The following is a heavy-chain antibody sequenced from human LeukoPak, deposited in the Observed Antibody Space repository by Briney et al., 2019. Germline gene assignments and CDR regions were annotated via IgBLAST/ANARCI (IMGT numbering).Heavy chain of an antibody. V-gene: IGHV4-59*08. J-gene: IGHJ4*02. CDR3: ASLGGTYDY. Sequence: SETLSLTCTVSGGSISRYWWSWIRQPPGKGLEWIGYIYNSGGSTKYNPSLQSRVTMSVDMSKSQLSLKLSSVTAADTAVYYCASLGGTYDYWGQGTLVTVSS. CDR1: GGSISRYW. CDR2: IYNSGGST. D-gene: IGHD1-26*01.